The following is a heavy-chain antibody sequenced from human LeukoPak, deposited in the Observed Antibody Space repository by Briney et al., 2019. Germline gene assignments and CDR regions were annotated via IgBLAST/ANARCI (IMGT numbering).Heavy chain of an antibody. V-gene: IGHV4-59*01. CDR3: ARVLLSSGYST. Sequence: SETLSLTCTVSGGSISSYYYNWIRQPPGKGLEWIGYIYYSGITNCNPSLKSRVTMSVDTSKNQFSLKLTSVTAADTAVYYCARVLLSSGYSTWGQGTLVTVSS. J-gene: IGHJ5*02. D-gene: IGHD3-22*01. CDR1: GGSISSYY. CDR2: IYYSGIT.